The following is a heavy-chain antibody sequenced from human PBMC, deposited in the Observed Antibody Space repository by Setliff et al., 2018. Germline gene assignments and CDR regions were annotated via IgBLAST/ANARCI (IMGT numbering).Heavy chain of an antibody. Sequence: GGSLRLSCVASGFIFSSYGMDWVRQAPGKGLEWVGRTRNKGNNYATEYAASVKGRFTISRDDSKNSMYLQMNSLKTEDTAVYYCTRDGAGTRSGFYFDYWGQGTLVTVSS. CDR2: TRNKGNNYAT. D-gene: IGHD1-1*01. V-gene: IGHV3-72*01. J-gene: IGHJ4*02. CDR1: GFIFSSYG. CDR3: TRDGAGTRSGFYFDY.